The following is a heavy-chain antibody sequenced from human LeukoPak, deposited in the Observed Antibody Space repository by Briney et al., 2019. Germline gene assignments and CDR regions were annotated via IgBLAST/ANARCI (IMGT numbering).Heavy chain of an antibody. CDR1: GHSISTGYY. Sequence: SETLSLTCAVSGHSISTGYYWGWIRQPPGKGLEWIGSMYHNRGTYYNPSLKSRVTISMDTSKNQISLGLTSVTAADTAVYYCASYYASGVSAYNYYGMDVWGKGTTVTVSS. J-gene: IGHJ6*04. CDR3: ASYYASGVSAYNYYGMDV. D-gene: IGHD3-10*01. CDR2: MYHNRGT. V-gene: IGHV4-38-2*01.